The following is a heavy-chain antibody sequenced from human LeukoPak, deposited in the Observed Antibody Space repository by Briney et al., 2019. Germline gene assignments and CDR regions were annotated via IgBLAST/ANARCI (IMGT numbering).Heavy chain of an antibody. CDR2: IYTSGST. J-gene: IGHJ4*02. Sequence: SETLSLTCTVSGGSISSGSYYWSWIRQPAGKGLEWIGRIYTSGSTNYNPSLESRVSISVDTSKNQFSLKLNSVTAADTAVYYCARVTSGGYLDSWGQGTLVTVSS. CDR1: GGSISSGSYY. V-gene: IGHV4-61*02. D-gene: IGHD3-22*01. CDR3: ARVTSGGYLDS.